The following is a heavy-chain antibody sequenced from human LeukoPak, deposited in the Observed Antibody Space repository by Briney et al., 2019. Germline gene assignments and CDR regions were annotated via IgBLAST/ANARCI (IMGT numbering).Heavy chain of an antibody. V-gene: IGHV4-30-2*01. J-gene: IGHJ4*02. CDR2: IYHSGST. Sequence: SETLSLTCTVSGGSISSGGYYWSCIRQPPGKGLECIGYIYHSGSTYYNPSLKSRVTISVDRSKNQFSLKLSSVTAADTAVYYCARESSGSFIFFDYWGQGTLVTVSS. CDR1: GGSISSGGYY. CDR3: ARESSGSFIFFDY. D-gene: IGHD1-26*01.